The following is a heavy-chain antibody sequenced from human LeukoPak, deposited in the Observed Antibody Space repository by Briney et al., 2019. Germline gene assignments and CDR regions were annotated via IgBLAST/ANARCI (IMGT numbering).Heavy chain of an antibody. CDR2: TKQDRSEK. D-gene: IGHD3-3*01. CDR3: ARLREIPVFGVVTKSTSYFDY. CDR1: GFTFTNYW. J-gene: IGHJ4*02. Sequence: GGSLRLSCAASGFTFTNYWMSWVRQAPGKGLELVANTKQDRSEKYYVDSVKGRFTISRDNAKNSLYLQMNSLRAEDTAVYYCARLREIPVFGVVTKSTSYFDYWGQGTLVTVSS. V-gene: IGHV3-7*01.